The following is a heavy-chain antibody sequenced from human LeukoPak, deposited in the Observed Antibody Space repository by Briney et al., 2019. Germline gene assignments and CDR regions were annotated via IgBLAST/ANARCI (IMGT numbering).Heavy chain of an antibody. Sequence: ASVKVSCKTSGYTFIGYYIHWVRQAPGQGLEWMGWINPNSGGTNYAQKFQGRVTMTRDTSISTAYMELSRLRSDDTAVYYCARDLSVAGRYFDYWGQGTLVTVSS. V-gene: IGHV1-2*02. CDR3: ARDLSVAGRYFDY. CDR1: GYTFIGYY. CDR2: INPNSGGT. D-gene: IGHD6-19*01. J-gene: IGHJ4*02.